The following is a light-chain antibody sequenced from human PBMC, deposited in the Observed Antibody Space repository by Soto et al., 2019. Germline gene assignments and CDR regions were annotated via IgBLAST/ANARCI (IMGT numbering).Light chain of an antibody. Sequence: DIQMTQSPSSLSASVGDRVTITCRASQGISNYLAWYQQKPGKVPKLLIYAASTLQSGVPSRFSGSGSGTDFTLTIISLQPEDGATYYCQKYNSAPPFTFGPGTKVYLK. CDR1: QGISNY. CDR2: AAS. J-gene: IGKJ3*01. CDR3: QKYNSAPPFT. V-gene: IGKV1-27*01.